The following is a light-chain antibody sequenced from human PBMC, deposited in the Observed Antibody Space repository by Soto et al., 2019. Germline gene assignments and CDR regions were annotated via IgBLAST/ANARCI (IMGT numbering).Light chain of an antibody. CDR1: QSVSSK. J-gene: IGKJ3*01. Sequence: EIVMTQSPATLSVSPGERATLSCRASQSVSSKLAWYQQKPGQAPRLLIYDASTRATGIPARFSGSGSGTEFTLTISSLKPEDFAVYYCQHYQNWPPFTFGPGTKVDSK. CDR3: QHYQNWPPFT. CDR2: DAS. V-gene: IGKV3-15*01.